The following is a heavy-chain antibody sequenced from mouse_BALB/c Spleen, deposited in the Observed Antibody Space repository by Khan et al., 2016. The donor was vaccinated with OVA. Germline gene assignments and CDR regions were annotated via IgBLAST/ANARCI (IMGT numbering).Heavy chain of an antibody. CDR1: GYTFTSYW. V-gene: IGHV1S41*01. D-gene: IGHD1-1*01. CDR2: LAPGSGSF. CDR3: ASSRYYGSGLYAMGC. Sequence: DLVMPGAAVTLSCKASGYTFTSYWNNWIKQRPGQGLEWIGSLAPGSGSFSYNDIFKGQTTVTVDASSTTSYIQLSSLSSEDSAAYFCASSRYYGSGLYAMGCCGQGTSVTISS. J-gene: IGHJ4*01.